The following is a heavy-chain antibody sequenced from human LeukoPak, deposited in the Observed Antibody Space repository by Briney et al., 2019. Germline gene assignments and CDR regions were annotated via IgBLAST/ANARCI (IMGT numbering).Heavy chain of an antibody. CDR3: ARDYYDSRGEAFDI. CDR2: VYYSGNT. Sequence: PSETLSLTCTVSGGSIGSHYWSWIRQPPGSGLEWIGYVYYSGNTNYNPSLKSRVTISVDTSKNQFSLKLSSVTAADTAVYYCARDYYDSRGEAFDIWGLGTMVTVSS. D-gene: IGHD3-22*01. CDR1: GGSIGSHY. J-gene: IGHJ3*02. V-gene: IGHV4-59*11.